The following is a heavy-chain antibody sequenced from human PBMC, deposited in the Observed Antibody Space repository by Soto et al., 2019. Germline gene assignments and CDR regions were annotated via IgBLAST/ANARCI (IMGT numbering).Heavy chain of an antibody. V-gene: IGHV4-4*02. Sequence: QVQLQESGPGLVKPSGTLSLTCAVSGVSISSHDWWTWVRQPPGKGLEWIGESHQSGHTNYNSSLESRVTISVDKSMNQFSLKLTSGTVADTAVYYCATSDSSRFYWGQGTLVTVSS. CDR3: ATSDSSRFY. J-gene: IGHJ4*02. CDR2: SHQSGHT. D-gene: IGHD6-13*01. CDR1: GVSISSHDW.